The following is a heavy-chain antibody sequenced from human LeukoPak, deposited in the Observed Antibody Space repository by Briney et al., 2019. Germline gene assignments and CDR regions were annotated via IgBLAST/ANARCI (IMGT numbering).Heavy chain of an antibody. CDR3: ANLWGGGDKSDGMDV. CDR2: ISSSGSAV. J-gene: IGHJ6*04. CDR1: GFTFRSYE. V-gene: IGHV3-48*03. Sequence: GGSLTLSCAASGFTFRSYEMNCVRQAPGEGLEWVSYISSSGSAVYYEDLVKGRFTITRDNAKNTLYLQMNSPRAEDTAVYYCANLWGGGDKSDGMDVWGKGTTVTVSS. D-gene: IGHD2-21*01.